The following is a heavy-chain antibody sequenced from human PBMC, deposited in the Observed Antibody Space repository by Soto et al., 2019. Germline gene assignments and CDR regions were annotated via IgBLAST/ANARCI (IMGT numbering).Heavy chain of an antibody. Sequence: QVHLVQSGAELKKPGASVKVSCKGSGYAFTTYGITWVRQAPGQGLEWMGWISAHNSNTNYAQKLQGRVTVTRDTSTSTAYMELRSLRSDDTAVYYCARGRYGDYWGQGALVTVSS. CDR1: GYAFTTYG. J-gene: IGHJ4*02. CDR3: ARGRYGDY. V-gene: IGHV1-18*01. D-gene: IGHD1-1*01. CDR2: ISAHNSNT.